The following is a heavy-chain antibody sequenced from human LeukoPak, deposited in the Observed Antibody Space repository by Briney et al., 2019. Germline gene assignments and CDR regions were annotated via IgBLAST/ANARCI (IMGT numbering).Heavy chain of an antibody. D-gene: IGHD2-21*02. J-gene: IGHJ4*02. V-gene: IGHV3-7*01. Sequence: GGSLRLSCAASGFTFSSYWMSWVRQAPGKELEWVANIKQDGSEKYYVDSVKGRFTISRDNAKNSLYLQMNSLRAEDTAVYYCARELTYCGGDCYPYYFDYWGQGTLVAVSS. CDR1: GFTFSSYW. CDR2: IKQDGSEK. CDR3: ARELTYCGGDCYPYYFDY.